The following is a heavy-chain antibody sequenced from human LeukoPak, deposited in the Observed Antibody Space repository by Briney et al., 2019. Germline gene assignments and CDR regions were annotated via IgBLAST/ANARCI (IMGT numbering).Heavy chain of an antibody. J-gene: IGHJ4*02. CDR1: GDSITTSY. CDR2: IYYSGNT. CDR3: ANAREPPYRGIYYYFES. Sequence: SETLSLTCTVSGDSITTSYWSWIRQPPGKGLEWIGYIYYSGNTNYNPSLGSRVTISVDTSKSQFSLHLTSVTAADTAVYYCANAREPPYRGIYYYFESWGQGTLVTVSS. D-gene: IGHD1-26*01. V-gene: IGHV4-59*01.